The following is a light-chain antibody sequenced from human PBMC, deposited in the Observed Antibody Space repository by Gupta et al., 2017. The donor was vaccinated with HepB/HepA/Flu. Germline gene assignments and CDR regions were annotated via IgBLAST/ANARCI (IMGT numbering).Light chain of an antibody. V-gene: IGLV7-46*01. J-gene: IGLJ2*01. CDR2: DTS. CDR3: LLSYSGAHVV. Sequence: LSLTLSPGGTVTLTCGSSTGAVTSGHYPYWFQQKPGQAPRTLMYDTSNKHSWTPARFSGSLLGGKAALTLSGAQPEDEAEYYCLLSYSGAHVVFGGGTKLTVL. CDR1: TGAVTSGHY.